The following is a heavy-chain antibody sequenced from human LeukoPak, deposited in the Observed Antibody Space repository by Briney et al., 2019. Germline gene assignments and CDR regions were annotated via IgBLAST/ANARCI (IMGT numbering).Heavy chain of an antibody. CDR3: ARGPLQYSGYLFDY. J-gene: IGHJ4*02. CDR1: GYTFTGYY. V-gene: IGHV1-2*06. Sequence: ASVKVSCKASGYTFTGYYMHWVRQAPGQGLEWMGRINPNSGGTNYAQKFQGRVTMTRDTSISTAYMELSRLRSDDTAVYYCARGPLQYSGYLFDYWGQGTLVTVSS. CDR2: INPNSGGT. D-gene: IGHD5-12*01.